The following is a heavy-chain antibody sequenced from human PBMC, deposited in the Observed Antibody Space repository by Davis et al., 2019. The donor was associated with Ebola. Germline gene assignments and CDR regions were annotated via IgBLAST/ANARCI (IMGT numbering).Heavy chain of an antibody. CDR1: GFTFSVYS. Sequence: GESLKISCAASGFTFSVYSMSWVRQAPGKGLEWVSTISSSSTYIYYADSVKGRITISRDNAKNSSYLQMNSLRAEDTAIYYCASGIMPAAPDYWGQGTLVTVSS. D-gene: IGHD6-13*01. CDR3: ASGIMPAAPDY. CDR2: ISSSSTYI. J-gene: IGHJ4*02. V-gene: IGHV3-21*06.